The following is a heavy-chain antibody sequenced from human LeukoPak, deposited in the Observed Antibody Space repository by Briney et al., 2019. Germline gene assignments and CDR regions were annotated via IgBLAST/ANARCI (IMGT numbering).Heavy chain of an antibody. V-gene: IGHV3-7*01. Sequence: GGSLRLSCTASGFSFSSYWMNWVRQAPGKGLEWVANINPHGSEKNYVDFVKGRFTISRDRTKNSLYLQMNNLRAEDTAVYYCARSDYWGQGILVTVS. CDR1: GFSFSSYW. CDR2: INPHGSEK. J-gene: IGHJ4*02. CDR3: ARSDY.